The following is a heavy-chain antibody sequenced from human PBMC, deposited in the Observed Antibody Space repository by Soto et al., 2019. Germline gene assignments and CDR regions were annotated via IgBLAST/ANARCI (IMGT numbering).Heavy chain of an antibody. CDR1: GFTFSSYS. D-gene: IGHD6-13*01. Sequence: EVHLVESGGGLVQPGGSLRLSCAASGFTFSSYSLNWVRQAPGKGLEWVSYITSSGTTVYYADSVRGRFTISRDNAKISLYLQMYSLRDDDTAVYYCARGSSNWAYYFDFWGQGTLVTVSS. J-gene: IGHJ4*02. CDR2: ITSSGTTV. CDR3: ARGSSNWAYYFDF. V-gene: IGHV3-48*02.